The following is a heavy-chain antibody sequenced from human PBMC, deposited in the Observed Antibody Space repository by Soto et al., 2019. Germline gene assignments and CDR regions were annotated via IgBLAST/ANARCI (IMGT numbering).Heavy chain of an antibody. CDR3: ARDRGEYASTWFWYFSH. D-gene: IGHD6-13*01. V-gene: IGHV4-4*07. CDR1: GASISSYN. J-gene: IGHJ4*01. CDR2: LNIAGTI. Sequence: SETLSLTCSVSGASISSYNWNWVRQSAGKGPEWVGRLNIAGTINYNPSLKSRITMSMDTSKNQISLHLRSVTAADTAMYYCARDRGEYASTWFWYFSHWGHGTLVTVSS.